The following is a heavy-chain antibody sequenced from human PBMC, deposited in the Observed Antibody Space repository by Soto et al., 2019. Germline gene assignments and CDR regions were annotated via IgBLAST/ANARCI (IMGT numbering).Heavy chain of an antibody. J-gene: IGHJ4*02. V-gene: IGHV4-39*01. CDR1: GGSISSSSYY. CDR3: ARHLPLPAWFGELTNYFDY. D-gene: IGHD3-10*01. CDR2: IYYSGST. Sequence: QLQLQESGPGLVKPSETLSLTCTVSGGSISSSSYYWGWIRQPPGKGLEWIGSIYYSGSTYYNPSLKSRVTISVDTSKNQFSLKLSSVTAAGTAVYYCARHLPLPAWFGELTNYFDYWGQGTLVTVSS.